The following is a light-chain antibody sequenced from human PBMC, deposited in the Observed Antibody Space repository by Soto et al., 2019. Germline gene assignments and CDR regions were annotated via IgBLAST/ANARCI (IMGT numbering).Light chain of an antibody. J-gene: IGKJ1*01. V-gene: IGKV3-20*01. CDR1: QSLSGNY. CDR3: HHYGASPWT. CDR2: RAS. Sequence: NVLTQSPGTLSLSPGQRATLSCRASQSLSGNYLAWYQQKPGQAPRVLIYRASIRATGISDRFSGSGSGTDFPRTISRLEPEDFAVYFCHHYGASPWTFGQGTKVDIK.